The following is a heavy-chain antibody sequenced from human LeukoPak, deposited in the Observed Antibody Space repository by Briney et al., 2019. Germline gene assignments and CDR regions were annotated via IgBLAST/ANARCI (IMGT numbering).Heavy chain of an antibody. J-gene: IGHJ6*02. CDR2: IKHDGSET. V-gene: IGHV3-7*02. CDR3: AKNGGPHGMDV. Sequence: GGSLRLSCATSGFTFSSIWMSWVRQAPGKGLEWVANIKHDGSETNYVGSVKGRFTISRDNAKNSLRLQMNSLRVEDTAVYYCAKNGGPHGMDVWGQGTTVTVSS. CDR1: GFTFSSIW. D-gene: IGHD3-16*01.